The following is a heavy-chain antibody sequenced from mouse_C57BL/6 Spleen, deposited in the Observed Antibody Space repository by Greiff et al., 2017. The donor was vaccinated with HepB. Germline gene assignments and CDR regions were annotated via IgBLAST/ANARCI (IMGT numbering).Heavy chain of an antibody. D-gene: IGHD2-4*01. CDR3: ARLYDYDGYWYFDV. J-gene: IGHJ1*03. CDR2: INYDGSST. Sequence: EVKLVESEGGLVQPGSSMKLSCTASGFTFSDYYMAWVRQVPEKGLEWVANINYDGSSTYYLDSLKSRFIISRDNAKNILYLQMSSLKSEDTATYYCARLYDYDGYWYFDVWGTGTTVTVSS. V-gene: IGHV5-16*01. CDR1: GFTFSDYY.